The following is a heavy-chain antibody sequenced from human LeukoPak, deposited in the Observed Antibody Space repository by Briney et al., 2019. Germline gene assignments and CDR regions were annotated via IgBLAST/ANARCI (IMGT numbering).Heavy chain of an antibody. CDR2: IKQDGSEK. CDR1: GFTFSSYW. J-gene: IGHJ5*02. Sequence: PGGSLRLSCAASGFTFSSYWMSWVRQAPGKGPEWVANIKQDGSEKYYVDSVKGRFTISRDNAKNSLYLQMNSLRAEDTSVYYCARWYNSNWFDPWGQGTLVTVSS. CDR3: ARWYNSNWFDP. D-gene: IGHD6-19*01. V-gene: IGHV3-7*01.